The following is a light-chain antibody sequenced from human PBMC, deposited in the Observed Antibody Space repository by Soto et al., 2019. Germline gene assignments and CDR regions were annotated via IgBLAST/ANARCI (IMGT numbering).Light chain of an antibody. CDR1: QGIRND. CDR2: AAS. CDR3: IQDYNYHPT. J-gene: IGKJ1*01. V-gene: IGKV1-6*01. Sequence: AIHMTQSRSSLSASIGDRVTITCRASQGIRNDLGWYQQKPGKAPKLLIYAASNLQSGVPSRFSGSGSGTDFTLTISSMQPEDFATYYCIQDYNYHPTFGQGTKVDIK.